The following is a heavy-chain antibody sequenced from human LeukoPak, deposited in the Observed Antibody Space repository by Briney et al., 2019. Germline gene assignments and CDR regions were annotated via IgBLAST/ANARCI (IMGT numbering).Heavy chain of an antibody. J-gene: IGHJ1*01. Sequence: SVKVSCKASGGTFSKYTISWVRQRPGQGLEWMGGITPLFGTANYAQKFQGRVTITADESASTAYMELSSLRSEDTAVYYCARRGDGYGGMTARYFQHWGQGTLVTVSS. CDR1: GGTFSKYT. D-gene: IGHD4-23*01. CDR3: ARRGDGYGGMTARYFQH. CDR2: ITPLFGTA. V-gene: IGHV1-69*13.